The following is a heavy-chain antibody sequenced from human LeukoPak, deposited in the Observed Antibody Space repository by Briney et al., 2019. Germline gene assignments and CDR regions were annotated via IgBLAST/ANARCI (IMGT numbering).Heavy chain of an antibody. CDR3: ARDMYSGSYPDAFDI. Sequence: QAGGSLRLSCAASGFTFSSYWMSWVRQAPGKGLEWVANIKQDGSEKYYVDSVKGRFTISRDNAKNSLYLQMNSLRAEDTAVYYCARDMYSGSYPDAFDIWGQGTMVTVSS. J-gene: IGHJ3*02. CDR2: IKQDGSEK. V-gene: IGHV3-7*01. D-gene: IGHD1-26*01. CDR1: GFTFSSYW.